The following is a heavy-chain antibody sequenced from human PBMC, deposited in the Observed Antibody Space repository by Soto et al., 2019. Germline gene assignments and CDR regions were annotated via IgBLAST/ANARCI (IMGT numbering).Heavy chain of an antibody. CDR1: GFTFSDYY. D-gene: IGHD3-3*01. CDR3: ERDLYDFWGGCLDY. V-gene: IGHV3-11*01. CDR2: ISSSGSTI. J-gene: IGHJ4*02. Sequence: GGSLRLSCAASGFTFSDYYMSWIRQAPGKGLEWVSYISSSGSTIYYADSVKGRFTISRDNAKNSLYLQMNSLRADDTAVYYCERDLYDFWGGCLDYWGQGTLVAVSS.